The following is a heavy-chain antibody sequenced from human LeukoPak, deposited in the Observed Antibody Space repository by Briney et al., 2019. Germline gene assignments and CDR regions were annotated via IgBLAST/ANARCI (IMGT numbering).Heavy chain of an antibody. Sequence: SETLSVTCTVSGGSISSSTYYWGWIRQPPGKGLGWIGSIYYSGSTYYNPSLKSRVTISVDTSKNQFSLKLSSVTAADTAVYYCARHIYLDSSGYYTINWFDPWGQGTLVTVSS. CDR2: IYYSGST. D-gene: IGHD3-22*01. J-gene: IGHJ5*02. CDR3: ARHIYLDSSGYYTINWFDP. CDR1: GGSISSSTYY. V-gene: IGHV4-39*01.